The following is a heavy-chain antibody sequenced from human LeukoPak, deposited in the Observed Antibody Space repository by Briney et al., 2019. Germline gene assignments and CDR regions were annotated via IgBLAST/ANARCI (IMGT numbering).Heavy chain of an antibody. CDR3: ARAGGIFGPYYYYYYMDV. D-gene: IGHD3/OR15-3a*01. V-gene: IGHV3-7*01. CDR2: IKQDGSEK. CDR1: GFTFSTYW. Sequence: PGGSLRLSCAASGFTFSTYWMSWVRQAPGKGLEWVANIKQDGSEKFYVDSVKGRFTISRDNAKNSVYLQMNSLRAEDTAVYYCARAGGIFGPYYYYYYMDVWGKGTTVTVSS. J-gene: IGHJ6*03.